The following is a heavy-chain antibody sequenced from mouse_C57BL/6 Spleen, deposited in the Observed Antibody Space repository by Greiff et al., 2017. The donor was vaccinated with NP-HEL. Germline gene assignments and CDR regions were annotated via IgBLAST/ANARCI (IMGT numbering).Heavy chain of an antibody. V-gene: IGHV6-3*01. Sequence: EVKLVESGGGLVQPGGSMKLSCVASGFTFSNYWMNWVRQSPETGLEWVAQIRLKSDNYATHYAESVKGRFTISRDDSKSSVYLQMNNLRAEDTGIYYCTGHLLRPAWFAYWGQGTLVTVSA. J-gene: IGHJ3*01. CDR1: GFTFSNYW. D-gene: IGHD1-2*01. CDR3: TGHLLRPAWFAY. CDR2: IRLKSDNYAT.